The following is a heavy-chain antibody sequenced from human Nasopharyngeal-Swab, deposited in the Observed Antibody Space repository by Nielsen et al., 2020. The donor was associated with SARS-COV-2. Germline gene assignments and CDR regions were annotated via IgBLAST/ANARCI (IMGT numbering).Heavy chain of an antibody. CDR3: ARDYCSSTSCYDY. CDR2: IKQDGSDK. J-gene: IGHJ4*02. Sequence: GGSLRLSCEASGFTFSSYWMSWVRQAPGKGLEWVANIKQDGSDKYHVDSVKGRFTISRDNAKNSLYLQMNSLRAEDTAVYYCARDYCSSTSCYDYWGQGTLVTVSS. D-gene: IGHD2-2*01. V-gene: IGHV3-7*01. CDR1: GFTFSSYW.